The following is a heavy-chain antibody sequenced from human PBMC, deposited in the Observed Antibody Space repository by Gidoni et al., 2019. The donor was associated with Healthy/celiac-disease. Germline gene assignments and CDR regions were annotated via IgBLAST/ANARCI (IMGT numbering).Heavy chain of an antibody. CDR2: IKQDGSEK. V-gene: IGHV3-7*03. CDR3: ARPRITGTTQGWDY. Sequence: EVQLVESGGGLVQPGGSLRLSCAASGFTFSSYWMSWVRQAPGKGLEWVANIKQDGSEKYYVDSVKGRFTISRDNAKNSLYLQMNSLRAEDTAVYYCARPRITGTTQGWDYWGQGTLVTVSS. D-gene: IGHD1-20*01. CDR1: GFTFSSYW. J-gene: IGHJ4*02.